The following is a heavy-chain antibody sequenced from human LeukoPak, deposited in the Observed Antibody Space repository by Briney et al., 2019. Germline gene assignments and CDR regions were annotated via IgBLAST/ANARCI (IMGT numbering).Heavy chain of an antibody. CDR1: GFTFSSYE. J-gene: IGHJ4*02. Sequence: GGSLRLSCAASGFTFSSYEMNWVGNAPGKGLEGVSYISSSGSTIYYGDSVKSRFIIIRDNAKNSLYLQMNSLRAEDTAVYYCARDDWSGYYLYFDYWGQGTLVTVSS. CDR2: ISSSGSTI. V-gene: IGHV3-48*03. D-gene: IGHD3-3*01. CDR3: ARDDWSGYYLYFDY.